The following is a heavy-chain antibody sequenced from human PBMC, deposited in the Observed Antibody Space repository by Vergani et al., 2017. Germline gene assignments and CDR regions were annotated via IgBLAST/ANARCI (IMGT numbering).Heavy chain of an antibody. CDR1: GGSISSSY. CDR2: IYSSGST. V-gene: IGHV4-4*08. CDR3: ARHIEQDTFDI. J-gene: IGHJ3*02. Sequence: QVQLQESGPGLVKPSETLSLTCTVSGGSISSSYWSWIRQPPGKGLEWIGFIYSSGSTNYNPSLKSRVTVSVDTSKNQFSLKLNSVTAADTAVYYCARHIEQDTFDIWGQGTMVTVSS.